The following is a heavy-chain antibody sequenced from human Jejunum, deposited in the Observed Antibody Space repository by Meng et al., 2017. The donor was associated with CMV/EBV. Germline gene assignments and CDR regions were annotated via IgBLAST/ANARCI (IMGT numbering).Heavy chain of an antibody. CDR1: GASIPIGDHY. CDR3: ARGYCSVDNCYNFDY. V-gene: IGHV4-30-4*01. J-gene: IGHJ4*02. CDR2: IYYSGNT. D-gene: IGHD2-15*01. Sequence: SGASIPIGDHYWSWIRQPPGKGLEWIGYIYYSGNTYYKPSLKSRVAMSVDTSKNQFSLKLSSVTAADTAVYYCARGYCSVDNCYNFDYWGQGTLVTVSS.